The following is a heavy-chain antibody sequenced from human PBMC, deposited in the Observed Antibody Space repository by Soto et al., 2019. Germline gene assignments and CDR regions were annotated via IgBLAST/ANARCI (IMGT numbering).Heavy chain of an antibody. CDR3: ARENGDCTNGVCYKDIRAAYYGMDV. Sequence: SVKVSCKASGGTFSSYAISWVRQAPGQGLEWMGGIIPIFGTANYAQKFQGRVTITADKSTSTAYMELSSLRSEDTAVYYCARENGDCTNGVCYKDIRAAYYGMDVWGQGTTVTV. CDR2: IIPIFGTA. J-gene: IGHJ6*02. V-gene: IGHV1-69*06. D-gene: IGHD2-8*01. CDR1: GGTFSSYA.